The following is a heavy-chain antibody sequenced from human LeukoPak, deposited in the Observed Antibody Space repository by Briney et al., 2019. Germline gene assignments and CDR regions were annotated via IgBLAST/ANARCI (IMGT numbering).Heavy chain of an antibody. V-gene: IGHV3-43*01. CDR1: GFTFDDYT. CDR3: TKESGGGFDY. D-gene: IGHD3-16*01. CDR2: ITWDSGSS. Sequence: GGSLRLSCAASGFTFDDYTIHWVRQPPGEGLGWVSLITWDSGSSFYADSVRGRFTISRDNSMNSLYLQMNSLRTEDTALYYCTKESGGGFDYWGQGTLVTVSS. J-gene: IGHJ4*02.